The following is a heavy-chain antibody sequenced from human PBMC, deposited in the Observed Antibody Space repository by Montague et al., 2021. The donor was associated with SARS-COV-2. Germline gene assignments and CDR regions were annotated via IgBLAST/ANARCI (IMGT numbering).Heavy chain of an antibody. CDR3: ARTRDAYTRYYFDY. CDR1: SGSVGSDY. V-gene: IGHV4-59*02. J-gene: IGHJ4*02. D-gene: IGHD5-24*01. CDR2: IYSSGST. Sequence: SETLSLTCSVSSGSVGSDYWSWIRQPPGKGLEWIGHIYSSGSTSYNPSLKSRVTISIDTSKNQLSLRLSSVTAADTAVYYCARTRDAYTRYYFDYWGQGTLVTVSS.